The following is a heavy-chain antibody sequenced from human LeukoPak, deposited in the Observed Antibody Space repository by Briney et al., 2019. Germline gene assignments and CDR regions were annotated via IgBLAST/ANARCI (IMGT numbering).Heavy chain of an antibody. CDR2: ISWDGGSS. Sequence: GGSLRLSCAASGFTFDDYAMHWVRQAPGKGLEWVSLISWDGGSSYYADSVKGRFTISRDNSKNSLYLQMNSLRAQVTALYYCAKDSKAVTGTGNIDYWGQGTLVTVSS. V-gene: IGHV3-43D*03. CDR1: GFTFDDYA. J-gene: IGHJ4*02. CDR3: AKDSKAVTGTGNIDY. D-gene: IGHD6-19*01.